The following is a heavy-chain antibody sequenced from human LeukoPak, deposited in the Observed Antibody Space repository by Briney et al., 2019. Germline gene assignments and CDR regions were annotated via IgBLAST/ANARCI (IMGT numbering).Heavy chain of an antibody. CDR2: IYYSGST. CDR3: ARAADDSSGHYPDY. J-gene: IGHJ4*02. Sequence: SETLSLTCTVSGGSISSYYWSWIRQPPGKGLEWIGYIYYSGSTNYNPSLKSRVTISVDTSKNQFSLKLSSVTAADTAVYYCARAADDSSGHYPDYWGQGTLVTVSS. V-gene: IGHV4-59*12. CDR1: GGSISSYY. D-gene: IGHD3-22*01.